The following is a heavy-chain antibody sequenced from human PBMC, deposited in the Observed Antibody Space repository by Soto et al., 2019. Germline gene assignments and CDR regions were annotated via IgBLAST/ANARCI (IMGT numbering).Heavy chain of an antibody. CDR3: AREQWLGVDY. CDR1: GYTFTKYA. D-gene: IGHD6-19*01. CDR2: INAGNGNT. Sequence: QVQLVQSGAEEKKPGASVKVSCKASGYTFTKYAMHWVRQAPGQSLEWMGWINAGNGNTKYSQKFQGRVTITRDTSASTAYMELSSLRSEATAVYYCAREQWLGVDYWGQGTLVTVSS. V-gene: IGHV1-3*05. J-gene: IGHJ4*02.